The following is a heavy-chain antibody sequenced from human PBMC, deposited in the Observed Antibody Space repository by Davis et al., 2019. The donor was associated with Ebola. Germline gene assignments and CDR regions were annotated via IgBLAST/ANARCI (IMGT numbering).Heavy chain of an antibody. CDR2: IYYSGST. CDR3: ARGEGYCTNGVCYTGAYYYGMDV. V-gene: IGHV4-59*01. J-gene: IGHJ6*02. D-gene: IGHD2-8*01. Sequence: PSETLSLTCTVSGGSISSYYWSWIRQPPGKGLEWIGYIYYSGSTNYNPSLKSRVTISVDTSKNQFSLKLSSVTAADTAVYYCARGEGYCTNGVCYTGAYYYGMDVWGQGTTVTVSS. CDR1: GGSISSYY.